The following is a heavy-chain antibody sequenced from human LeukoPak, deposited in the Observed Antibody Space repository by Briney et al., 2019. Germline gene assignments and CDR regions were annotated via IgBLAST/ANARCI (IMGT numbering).Heavy chain of an antibody. CDR1: GGTFSSYT. D-gene: IGHD3-9*01. CDR2: IIPILGIA. J-gene: IGHJ5*02. Sequence: SVKVSCKASGGTFSSYTISWVRQAPGQGLEWTGRIIPILGIANYAQKFQGRVTITADKSTSTAYMELSSLRSEDTAVYYCARAYYDILTGYVWFDPWGQGTLVTVSS. CDR3: ARAYYDILTGYVWFDP. V-gene: IGHV1-69*02.